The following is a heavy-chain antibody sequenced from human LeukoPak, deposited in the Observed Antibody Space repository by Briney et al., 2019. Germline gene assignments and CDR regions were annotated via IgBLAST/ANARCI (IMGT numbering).Heavy chain of an antibody. CDR2: ISASSTYI. CDR3: ARGPVPVKSGWYSFGY. D-gene: IGHD6-19*01. V-gene: IGHV3-21*01. J-gene: IGHJ4*02. Sequence: GGSLRLSCAASGFTFSTFSMNWVRQAPGKGLEWVSSISASSTYIYYADSVKGQFTISRDNAKNSLYLQMDSLRAEDTAVYYCARGPVPVKSGWYSFGYWGQGTLVTVSS. CDR1: GFTFSTFS.